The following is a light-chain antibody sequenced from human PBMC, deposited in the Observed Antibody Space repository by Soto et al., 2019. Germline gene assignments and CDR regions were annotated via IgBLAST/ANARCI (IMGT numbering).Light chain of an antibody. Sequence: QSAFTKPASVSVSPGQTMTISCTGTSSDVGAYNYVSWYQQRPGKAPQLMIYEVSYRPSEISNRFSGSKSDNTASLTISGLQAEDEADYYCSSYTTSSTLVFGTGTKVTVL. J-gene: IGLJ1*01. CDR1: SSDVGAYNY. V-gene: IGLV2-14*01. CDR3: SSYTTSSTLV. CDR2: EVS.